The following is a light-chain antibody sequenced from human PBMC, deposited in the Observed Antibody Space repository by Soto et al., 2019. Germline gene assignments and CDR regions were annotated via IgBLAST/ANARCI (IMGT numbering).Light chain of an antibody. CDR1: SSDVGNYNY. J-gene: IGLJ1*01. V-gene: IGLV2-14*01. Sequence: QSALTQSASVSGSPGQSITISCTGTSSDVGNYNYVSWYQQHPGEVPKLIIFNVNNRPSGVSNRFSGSKSGNTASLTISGLPAEEEADYYCRSFTSSTTYVFGTGTKLTVL. CDR2: NVN. CDR3: RSFTSSTTYV.